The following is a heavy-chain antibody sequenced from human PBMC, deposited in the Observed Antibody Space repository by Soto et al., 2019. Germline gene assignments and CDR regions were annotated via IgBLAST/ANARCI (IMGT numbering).Heavy chain of an antibody. D-gene: IGHD2-21*02. V-gene: IGHV3-23*01. CDR3: AKFYGGNSAHTYTIDP. CDR1: GFTFSSYA. J-gene: IGHJ5*02. CDR2: ISGSGGST. Sequence: EVQLLESGGGLVQPGGSLRLSCAASGFTFSSYAMSWVRQAPGKGLEWVSTISGSGGSTHYADSVKGRFTISRDNSKNTLYLQMNSLSAADTAVYYCAKFYGGNSAHTYTIDPWGQGTLVTVSS.